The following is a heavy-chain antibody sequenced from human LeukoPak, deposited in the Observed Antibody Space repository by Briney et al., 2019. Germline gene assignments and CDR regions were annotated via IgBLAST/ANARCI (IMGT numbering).Heavy chain of an antibody. CDR3: ARDAPDRYNWNDVTDY. D-gene: IGHD1-20*01. Sequence: PGGSLTLSCAASGFTFDDYGMSWVRQAPGKGLEWVSGINWNGGSTGYADSVKGRFTISRDNAKNSLYLQMNSLRAEDTALYYCARDAPDRYNWNDVTDYWGQGTLVTVSS. J-gene: IGHJ4*02. CDR2: INWNGGST. V-gene: IGHV3-20*04. CDR1: GFTFDDYG.